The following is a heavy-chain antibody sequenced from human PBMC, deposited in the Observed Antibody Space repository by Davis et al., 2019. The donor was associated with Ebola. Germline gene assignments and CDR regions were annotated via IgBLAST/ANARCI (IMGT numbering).Heavy chain of an antibody. D-gene: IGHD3-10*01. CDR1: GFTFSTYW. J-gene: IGHJ3*02. CDR3: AKAGVMVRGVIGAFDI. V-gene: IGHV3-74*01. Sequence: PGGSLRLSCAASGFTFSTYWMHWVRQAPGKGLVWVAHLNSDGSSTGCADSVKGRFTISRDNAKNTLYLQMNSLRDEDTAVYYCAKAGVMVRGVIGAFDIWGQGTMVTVSS. CDR2: LNSDGSST.